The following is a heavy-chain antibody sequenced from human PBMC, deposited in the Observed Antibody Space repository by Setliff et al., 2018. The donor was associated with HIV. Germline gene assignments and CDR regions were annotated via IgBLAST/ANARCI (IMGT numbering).Heavy chain of an antibody. J-gene: IGHJ6*02. D-gene: IGHD1-26*01. CDR1: GYTFTSYA. Sequence: ASVKVSCKASGYTFTSYAMNWVRQAPGQGLEWMGWISAYNGNTNYAQKLQGRVTMTTDTSTSTAYMELRSLRSDDTAVYYCARDKWELLTSFYYYYGMDVWGQGTTVTVSS. CDR3: ARDKWELLTSFYYYYGMDV. V-gene: IGHV1-18*01. CDR2: ISAYNGNT.